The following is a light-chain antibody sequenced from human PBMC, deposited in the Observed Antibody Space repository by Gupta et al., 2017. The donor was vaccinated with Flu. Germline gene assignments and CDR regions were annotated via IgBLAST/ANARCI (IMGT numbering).Light chain of an antibody. Sequence: PYSQSASVGDRVTITCRASQGINNFLAWFQQRPGKAPKSLIYGASTLQSEVPSRFSGSGSGTEFTLTINSLQPEDVATYYCQQYKSYPCTFGQGTRLEIK. V-gene: IGKV1-16*01. CDR2: GAS. CDR1: QGINNF. J-gene: IGKJ5*01. CDR3: QQYKSYPCT.